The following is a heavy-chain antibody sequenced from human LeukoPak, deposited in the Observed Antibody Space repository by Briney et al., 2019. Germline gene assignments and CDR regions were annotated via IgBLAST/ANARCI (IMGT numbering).Heavy chain of an antibody. D-gene: IGHD1-14*01. V-gene: IGHV4-39*07. CDR2: IYHSGST. CDR1: GGSISSGGYY. CDR3: ARVRTHALFHHGMDV. J-gene: IGHJ6*02. Sequence: SSETLSLTCTVSGGSISSGGYYWSWIRQPPGKGLEWIGEIYHSGSTNYNPSLKSRVTISVDKSKNQFSLKLSSVTAADTAVYYCARVRTHALFHHGMDVWGQGTTVTVSS.